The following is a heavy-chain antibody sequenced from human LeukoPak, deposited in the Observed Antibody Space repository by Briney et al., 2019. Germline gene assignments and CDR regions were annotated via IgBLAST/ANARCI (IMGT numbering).Heavy chain of an antibody. CDR2: IWYDGSNK. V-gene: IGHV3-33*01. D-gene: IGHD3-22*01. Sequence: GGSLRLSCAASGFTFSSYGMPWVRQAPGKGLEWVAVIWYDGSNKYYADSVKGRFTISRDNSKNTLYLQMNSLRAEDTAVYYCARGDDSSGYYSGDFDYWGQGTLVTVSS. CDR3: ARGDDSSGYYSGDFDY. CDR1: GFTFSSYG. J-gene: IGHJ4*02.